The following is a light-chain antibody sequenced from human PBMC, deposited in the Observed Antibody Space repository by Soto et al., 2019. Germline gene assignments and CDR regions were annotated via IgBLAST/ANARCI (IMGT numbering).Light chain of an antibody. CDR2: AAS. CDR3: QHFHNWPLT. V-gene: IGKV3-15*01. CDR1: QSICVN. J-gene: IGKJ1*01. Sequence: IVMTQFPATLSVSPGERATLSCRANQSICVNLAWYQQKPGQTPRLLIYAASTRATGVPAKFSGSGSGTEFTLTISSLQSEDFAIYYCQHFHNWPLTFRQGTKVEIK.